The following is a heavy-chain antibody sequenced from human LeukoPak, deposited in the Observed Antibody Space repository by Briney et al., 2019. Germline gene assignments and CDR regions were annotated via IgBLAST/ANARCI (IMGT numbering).Heavy chain of an antibody. J-gene: IGHJ4*02. CDR2: INHSGST. V-gene: IGHV4-34*01. CDR1: GFTFTTYW. D-gene: IGHD1-26*01. CDR3: ARGAQGSFDY. Sequence: ESLRLSCAASGFTFTTYWLGWVRQPPGKGLEWIGEINHSGSTNYNPSLKSRVTISVDTSKNQFSLKLSSVTAADTAVYYCARGAQGSFDYWGQGTLVTVSS.